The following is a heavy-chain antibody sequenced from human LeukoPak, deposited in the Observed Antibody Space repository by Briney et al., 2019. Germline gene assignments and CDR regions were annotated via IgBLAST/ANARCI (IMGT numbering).Heavy chain of an antibody. CDR3: AKSGDYSHYYYMDV. CDR1: GFTFSSYA. CDR2: ISGSGGST. D-gene: IGHD2-21*02. Sequence: PGGSLRLSCAASGFTFSSYAMSWVRQAPGKGLEWVSAISGSGGSTYYADSVKGRFTISRDNSKNTLYLQMNSLRAEDTAVYYCAKSGDYSHYYYMDVWGKGTTVTISS. J-gene: IGHJ6*03. V-gene: IGHV3-23*01.